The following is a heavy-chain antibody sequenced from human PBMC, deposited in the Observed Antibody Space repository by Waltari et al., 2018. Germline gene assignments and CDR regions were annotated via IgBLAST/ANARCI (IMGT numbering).Heavy chain of an antibody. Sequence: QVQLQESGPGLVKPSQTLSLTCNVSGGSISSGGYYWSWIRQHPGKGLEWIGYIYYSGSTYFNPSLKSRVTISVDTSKNQFSLKLSSVPAADTAVYYCARNHYDILTGYRHDAFDIWGQGTMVTVSS. V-gene: IGHV4-31*03. CDR1: GGSISSGGYY. CDR3: ARNHYDILTGYRHDAFDI. D-gene: IGHD3-9*01. CDR2: IYYSGST. J-gene: IGHJ3*02.